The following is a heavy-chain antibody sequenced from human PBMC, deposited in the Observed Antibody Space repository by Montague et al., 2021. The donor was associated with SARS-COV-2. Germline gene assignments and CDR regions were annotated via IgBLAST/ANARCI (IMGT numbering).Heavy chain of an antibody. CDR2: INHSGCT. V-gene: IGHV4-34*01. CDR1: GGSFSGYY. CDR3: ARSTVTNSPFGFSNKLRSRYNGMDV. J-gene: IGHJ6*02. Sequence: SETLSLTCAVYGGSFSGYYLNWIRQPPGKGLEWIGEINHSGCTNYNPSLKSRVTIAVDTSKNQVSLKLTSVTAADTAVFYCARSTVTNSPFGFSNKLRSRYNGMDVWGQGTTVTVSS. D-gene: IGHD4-17*01.